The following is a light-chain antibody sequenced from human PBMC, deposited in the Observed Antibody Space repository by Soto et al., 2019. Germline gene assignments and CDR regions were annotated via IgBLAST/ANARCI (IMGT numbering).Light chain of an antibody. CDR3: HQPSNWPRT. V-gene: IGKV3-11*01. CDR2: DAS. Sequence: EIVLTQSPATLSLSPGERATLSCRASHSVSSYLAWYQQKPVQAPRRLTSDASNRATGIPARFSGSVSGTDFTLTISSREPEDFAFYSFHQPSNWPRTFGQGTKVESK. CDR1: HSVSSY. J-gene: IGKJ1*01.